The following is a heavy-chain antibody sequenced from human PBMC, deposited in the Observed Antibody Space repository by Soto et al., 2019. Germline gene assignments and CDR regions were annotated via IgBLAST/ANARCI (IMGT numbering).Heavy chain of an antibody. D-gene: IGHD6-19*01. J-gene: IGHJ6*02. V-gene: IGHV1-69*13. Sequence: SVKVSCKASGGTFSSYAISWVRQAPGQGLEWMGGIIPIFGTANYAQKFQGRVTITADESTSTAYMELSSLRSEDTAVYYCADAVADYYYGMDVWGQGTTVTVSS. CDR2: IIPIFGTA. CDR3: ADAVADYYYGMDV. CDR1: GGTFSSYA.